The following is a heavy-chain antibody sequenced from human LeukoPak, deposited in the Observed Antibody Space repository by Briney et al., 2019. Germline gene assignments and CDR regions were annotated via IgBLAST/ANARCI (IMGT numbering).Heavy chain of an antibody. V-gene: IGHV1-3*01. Sequence: ASVKVSCKASGYTFTSYAMRWVRQAPGQRLEWMGWINAGNGNTKYSQKFQGRVTITRDTSASTAYMELSSLRSEDTAVYYCARVDTAMVLYYYYGMDVWGQGTTVSVSS. D-gene: IGHD5-18*01. J-gene: IGHJ6*02. CDR3: ARVDTAMVLYYYYGMDV. CDR2: INAGNGNT. CDR1: GYTFTSYA.